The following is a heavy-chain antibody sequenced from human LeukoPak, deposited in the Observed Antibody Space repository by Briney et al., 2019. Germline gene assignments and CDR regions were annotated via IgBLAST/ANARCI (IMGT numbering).Heavy chain of an antibody. D-gene: IGHD3-22*01. CDR2: FDPEDGET. V-gene: IGHV1-24*01. Sequence: GASVKVSCKVSGYTLTELSMHWVRQAPGKGLEWMGGFDPEDGETIYAQKFQGRVTMTEDASTDTAYMELSSLRSEDTAVYYCAAHLRYYDSSGYYDYWGQGTLVTVSS. CDR1: GYTLTELS. J-gene: IGHJ4*02. CDR3: AAHLRYYDSSGYYDY.